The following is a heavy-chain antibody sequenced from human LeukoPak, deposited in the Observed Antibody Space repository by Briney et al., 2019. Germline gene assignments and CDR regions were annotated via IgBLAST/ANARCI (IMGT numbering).Heavy chain of an antibody. V-gene: IGHV1-69*04. CDR1: GGTFSSYA. J-gene: IGHJ5*02. CDR3: ARAKGYCSGGSCYGWFDP. Sequence: ASVKVSCKASGGTFSSYAISWVRQAPGQGLEWMGRIIPILGIANYAQKFQGRVTITADKSTGTAYMELSSLRSEDTAVYYCARAKGYCSGGSCYGWFDPWGQGTLVTVSS. D-gene: IGHD2-15*01. CDR2: IIPILGIA.